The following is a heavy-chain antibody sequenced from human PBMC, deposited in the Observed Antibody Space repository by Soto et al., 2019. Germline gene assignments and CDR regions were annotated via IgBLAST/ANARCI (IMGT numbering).Heavy chain of an antibody. Sequence: PSETLSLTCGVYNGSLSTHFWSWIRQSPVKGLEWIGEINHRGSTNYNPSLKSRVSISIDMSQNQVSLKVTSVTAADTAMYYCARGRSYGFNSWGQGTLVTGS. J-gene: IGHJ1*01. D-gene: IGHD5-18*01. CDR1: NGSLSTHF. CDR3: ARGRSYGFNS. CDR2: INHRGST. V-gene: IGHV4-34*01.